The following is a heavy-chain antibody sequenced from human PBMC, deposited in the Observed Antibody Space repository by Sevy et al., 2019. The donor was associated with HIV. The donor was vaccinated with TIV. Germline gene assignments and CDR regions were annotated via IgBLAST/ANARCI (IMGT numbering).Heavy chain of an antibody. Sequence: RGSLRLSCAASGFTFSNNGMHWVRQAPGKGLEWVAVIWYDGSEQYYANSVKGRFTISRDNSKNMLYMDMNSLRAEDTAVYYCVTDNSRSSNAFDIWGQGTMVTVSS. CDR2: IWYDGSEQ. V-gene: IGHV3-33*01. D-gene: IGHD6-6*01. CDR1: GFTFSNNG. J-gene: IGHJ3*02. CDR3: VTDNSRSSNAFDI.